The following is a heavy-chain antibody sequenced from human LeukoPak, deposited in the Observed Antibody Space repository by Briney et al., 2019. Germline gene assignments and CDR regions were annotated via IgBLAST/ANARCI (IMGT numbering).Heavy chain of an antibody. CDR1: GFTFSSYS. J-gene: IGHJ4*02. D-gene: IGHD6-13*01. Sequence: GGSLRLSCAASGFTFSSYSMNWVRQAPGKGPEWVSSISSSSSYIYYADSVKGRFTISRDNAKNSLYLQMNSLRAEDTAVYYCARDIAAAGPGDYWGQGTLVTVSS. V-gene: IGHV3-21*01. CDR3: ARDIAAAGPGDY. CDR2: ISSSSSYI.